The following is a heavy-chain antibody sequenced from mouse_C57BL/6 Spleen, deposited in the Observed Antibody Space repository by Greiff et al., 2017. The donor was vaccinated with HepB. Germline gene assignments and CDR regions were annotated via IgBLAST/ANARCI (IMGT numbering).Heavy chain of an antibody. D-gene: IGHD2-4*01. V-gene: IGHV1-15*01. CDR2: IDPETGGT. Sequence: QVQLQQSGAELVRPGASVTLSCKASGYTFTDYEMHWVKQTPVHGLEWIGAIDPETGGTAYNQKFKGKAILTADKSSSTAYMELRSLTSEDSAVYYCTRCDYDLYYYAMDYWGQGTSVTVSS. J-gene: IGHJ4*01. CDR1: GYTFTDYE. CDR3: TRCDYDLYYYAMDY.